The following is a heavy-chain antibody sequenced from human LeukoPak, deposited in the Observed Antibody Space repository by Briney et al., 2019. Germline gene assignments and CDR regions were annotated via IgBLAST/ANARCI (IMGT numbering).Heavy chain of an antibody. J-gene: IGHJ4*02. D-gene: IGHD7-27*01. CDR3: ARDINWVGGY. Sequence: PGGALSLSCAASGFSFSSYEMNGGRQAPGKGLEWVSYISSSDNTIHDAESVNGRFTISSANAKNSLYLLRNRLSAEATALYYRARDINWVGGYCGQGTLVTVYS. CDR2: ISSSDNTI. V-gene: IGHV3-48*03. CDR1: GFSFSSYE.